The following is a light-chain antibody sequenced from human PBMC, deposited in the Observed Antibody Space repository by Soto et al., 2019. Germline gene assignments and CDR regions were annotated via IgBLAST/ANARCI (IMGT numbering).Light chain of an antibody. CDR2: DNN. Sequence: QSVLTQPPSVSAAPGQKVTISCSGSSSNIGNDYVSWYQQLPGTAPKLLIYDNNKRPSGIPARFSGSKSGTSATLGITGLQTGDEADYYFGTWDSSLSAVVFGGGTKLTVL. J-gene: IGLJ2*01. CDR3: GTWDSSLSAVV. CDR1: SSNIGNDY. V-gene: IGLV1-51*01.